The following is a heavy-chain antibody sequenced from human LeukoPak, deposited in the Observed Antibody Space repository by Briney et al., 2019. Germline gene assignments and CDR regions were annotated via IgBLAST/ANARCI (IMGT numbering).Heavy chain of an antibody. Sequence: GGSLLLSCAASGFTFSSYGMHWVRQAPGPRLEGVAFIRYDGSYKYYAASVMGRFTISRDISTDTLYLQLNSLRVEDTAVYYCAKDSHRTGSYSGTYPYYFDYWGQGTLVSVSS. D-gene: IGHD3-10*01. CDR1: GFTFSSYG. V-gene: IGHV3-30*02. CDR3: AKDSHRTGSYSGTYPYYFDY. CDR2: IRYDGSYK. J-gene: IGHJ4*02.